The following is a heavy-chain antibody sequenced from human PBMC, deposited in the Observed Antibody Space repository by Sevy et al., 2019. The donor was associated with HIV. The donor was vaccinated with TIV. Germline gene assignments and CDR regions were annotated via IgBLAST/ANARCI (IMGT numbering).Heavy chain of an antibody. CDR3: AKEDGSSWYRYYYGMDV. J-gene: IGHJ6*02. D-gene: IGHD6-13*01. CDR1: GFTFSSYG. CDR2: IRYDGSNK. Sequence: GGSLRLSCAASGFTFSSYGMHWVRQAPGKGLEWVAFIRYDGSNKYYVDSVKGRFTISRDNSKNTLYLQMNSLRAEDTAVYYCAKEDGSSWYRYYYGMDVWGQGTTVTVSS. V-gene: IGHV3-30*02.